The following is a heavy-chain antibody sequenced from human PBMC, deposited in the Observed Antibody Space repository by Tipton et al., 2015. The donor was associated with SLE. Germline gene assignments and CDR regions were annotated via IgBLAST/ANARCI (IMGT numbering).Heavy chain of an antibody. CDR3: ASIALIVSGDY. V-gene: IGHV3-74*01. Sequence: SLRLSCAASGFTFSSYWMHWVRQAPGKGLVWVSRINSDGSSTSYADSVKGRFTISRDNAKNTLYLQMNSLRAEDTAVYYCASIALIVSGDYWGQGTLVTVSS. J-gene: IGHJ4*02. CDR1: GFTFSSYW. CDR2: INSDGSST. D-gene: IGHD3-22*01.